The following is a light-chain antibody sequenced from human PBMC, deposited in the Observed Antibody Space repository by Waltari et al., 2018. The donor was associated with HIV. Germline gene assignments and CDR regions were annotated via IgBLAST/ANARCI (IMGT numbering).Light chain of an antibody. CDR1: TGSVPSKTY. J-gene: IGLJ3*02. V-gene: IGLV7-46*01. CDR2: DTE. CDR3: LLSFSGVRV. Sequence: QAVVTQAPSLSVSPGGTVTVTCASFTGSVPSKTYSHWIQLKPGQAPRTLIYDTEKRHPWTAGRFSGSLVGGRAALTLSGALTDDEADYYCLLSFSGVRVFGGGTKLTV.